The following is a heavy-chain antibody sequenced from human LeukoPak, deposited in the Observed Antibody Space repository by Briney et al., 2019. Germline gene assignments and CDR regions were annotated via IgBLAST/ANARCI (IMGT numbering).Heavy chain of an antibody. D-gene: IGHD3-10*01. CDR1: GFTFNNYA. Sequence: GGSLRLSCAASGFTFNNYAMSWARQAPGKGLVWVSRINSDGSSTSYADSVKGRFTISRDNAKNTLYVQMNSLRAEDTAVYYCSTGSGHAFDIWGRGTMVTVSS. CDR2: INSDGSST. J-gene: IGHJ3*02. V-gene: IGHV3-74*01. CDR3: STGSGHAFDI.